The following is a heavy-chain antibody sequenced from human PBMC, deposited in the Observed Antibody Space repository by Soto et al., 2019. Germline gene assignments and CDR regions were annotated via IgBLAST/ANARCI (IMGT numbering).Heavy chain of an antibody. V-gene: IGHV3-23*01. CDR1: GFTFSSYA. Sequence: EVQLLESGGGLVQPGGSLRLSCAASGFTFSSYAMSWVRQAPGKGLEWVSAISGSGGSTYYADSVKGRFTISRDNSKNTLYLEMNGLRAEDTAVYYCAKTLGYCSSTSCQYYFDYWGQGTLVTVSS. D-gene: IGHD2-2*01. J-gene: IGHJ4*02. CDR2: ISGSGGST. CDR3: AKTLGYCSSTSCQYYFDY.